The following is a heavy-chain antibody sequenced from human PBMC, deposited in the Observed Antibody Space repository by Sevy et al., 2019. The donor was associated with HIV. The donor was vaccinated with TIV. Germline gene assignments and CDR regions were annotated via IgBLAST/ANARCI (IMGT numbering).Heavy chain of an antibody. CDR1: GFTVNSNY. D-gene: IGHD5-18*01. CDR3: ARGKSGYGYALNY. J-gene: IGHJ4*02. CDR2: IPSDDTT. V-gene: IGHV3-66*01. Sequence: GGSLRLSCAASGFTVNSNYMTWVRQAPGKGLEGVSVIPSDDTTYHADSVKDRFTISRDNFKNTLDLHMSSLRAEDTAVYYCARGKSGYGYALNYWGQGTLVTVSS.